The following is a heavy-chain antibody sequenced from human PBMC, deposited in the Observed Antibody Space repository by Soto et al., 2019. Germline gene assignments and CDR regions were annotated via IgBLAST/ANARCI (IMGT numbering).Heavy chain of an antibody. V-gene: IGHV3-7*01. CDR2: IKQEGSEK. Sequence: GGSLRLSCAASGFTFSSYWMSWVRQAPGKGLEWVANIKQEGSEKYYVDSGKGRFTISRDNAKISLYLQMNSLRAEDTAVYYCARDRPFYPYYDFWSGFRGGAFDIWGQGTMVTVSS. CDR3: ARDRPFYPYYDFWSGFRGGAFDI. D-gene: IGHD3-3*01. J-gene: IGHJ3*02. CDR1: GFTFSSYW.